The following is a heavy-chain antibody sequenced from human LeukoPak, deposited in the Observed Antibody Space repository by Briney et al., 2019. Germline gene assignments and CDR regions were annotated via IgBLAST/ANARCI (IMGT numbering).Heavy chain of an antibody. CDR3: ARDTARPDCGGDCYFFDY. CDR1: GYTFTSYG. D-gene: IGHD2-21*02. J-gene: IGHJ4*02. Sequence: ASVKVSCKASGYTFTSYGISWVRQAPGQGLEWMGWISAYNGNTNYAQKLQGRVTMTTDTSTSTAYMELRSLRSDDTAVYYCARDTARPDCGGDCYFFDYWGQGTLVTVSS. CDR2: ISAYNGNT. V-gene: IGHV1-18*01.